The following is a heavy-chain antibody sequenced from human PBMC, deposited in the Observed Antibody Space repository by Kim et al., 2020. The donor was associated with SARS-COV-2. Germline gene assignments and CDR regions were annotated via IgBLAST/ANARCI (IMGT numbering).Heavy chain of an antibody. Sequence: NPSPKSRVTISVDRSKTQFSLKLSSVTAADTAVYYCARGYGSGSPYGMDVWGQGTTVTVSS. V-gene: IGHV4-30-2*01. J-gene: IGHJ6*02. CDR3: ARGYGSGSPYGMDV. D-gene: IGHD3-10*01.